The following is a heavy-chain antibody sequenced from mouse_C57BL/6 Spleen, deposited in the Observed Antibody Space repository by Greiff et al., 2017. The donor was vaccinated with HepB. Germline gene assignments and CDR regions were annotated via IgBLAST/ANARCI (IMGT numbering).Heavy chain of an antibody. CDR1: GYSFTGYF. CDR3: ARGDYGNYWFAY. V-gene: IGHV1-20*01. D-gene: IGHD2-1*01. Sequence: EVQLQQSGPELVKPGDSVKISCKASGYSFTGYFMNWVMQSHGKSLEWIGRINPYNGDTFYNQKFKGKATLTVDKSSSTAHMELRSLTSEDSAVYYCARGDYGNYWFAYGGQGTLVTVSA. J-gene: IGHJ3*01. CDR2: INPYNGDT.